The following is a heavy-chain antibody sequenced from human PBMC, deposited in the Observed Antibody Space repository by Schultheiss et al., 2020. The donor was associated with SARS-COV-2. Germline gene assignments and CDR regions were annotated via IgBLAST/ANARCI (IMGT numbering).Heavy chain of an antibody. CDR3: ARHHPVGATIPAPLDY. V-gene: IGHV1-18*04. J-gene: IGHJ4*02. D-gene: IGHD1-26*01. Sequence: ASVKVSCKASGYTFLNYGISWVRQAPGQGLEWMGWISAYNGDTNYAQKVQGRVTLTTDTSTNAAYMELRSLRSDDTAVYYCARHHPVGATIPAPLDYWGQGTLVTVSS. CDR2: ISAYNGDT. CDR1: GYTFLNYG.